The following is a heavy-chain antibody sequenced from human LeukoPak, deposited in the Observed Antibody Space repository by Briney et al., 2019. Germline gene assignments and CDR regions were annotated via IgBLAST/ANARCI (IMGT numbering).Heavy chain of an antibody. V-gene: IGHV4-38-2*02. Sequence: SETLSLTCTVSGYSISSGYYWGWIRQPPGKGLEWIGSIYHSGSTYYNPSLKSRVTISVDTSKNQFSLKLSSVTAADTAVYYCTRIRFLEWLPPDCFDYWGQGTLVTVSS. CDR3: TRIRFLEWLPPDCFDY. CDR2: IYHSGST. CDR1: GYSISSGYY. J-gene: IGHJ4*02. D-gene: IGHD3-3*01.